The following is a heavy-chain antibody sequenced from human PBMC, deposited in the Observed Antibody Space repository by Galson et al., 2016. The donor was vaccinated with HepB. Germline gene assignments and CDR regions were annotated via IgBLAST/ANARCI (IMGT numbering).Heavy chain of an antibody. D-gene: IGHD3-10*01. CDR1: GFRLSNYG. Sequence: SLRLSCAASGFRLSNYGMHWVRQAPGKGLVWVARLNIDGSANNYADSVKGRFTVSRDNAQNTLFLQMDSLRDDDTAVYYCAREEITVVGGVITPRFDSWGQGTLVTVSS. CDR2: LNIDGSAN. J-gene: IGHJ5*01. V-gene: IGHV3-74*01. CDR3: AREEITVVGGVITPRFDS.